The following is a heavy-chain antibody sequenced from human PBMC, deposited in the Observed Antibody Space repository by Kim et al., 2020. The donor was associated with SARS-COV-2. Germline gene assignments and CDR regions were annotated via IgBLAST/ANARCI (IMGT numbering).Heavy chain of an antibody. CDR1: GYTFTSYY. Sequence: ASVKVSCKASGYTFTSYYMHWVRQAPGQGLEWMGIINPSGGSTSYAQKFQGRVTMTRDTSTSTVYMELSSLRSEDTAVYYCAVSGVVAPMTDYWGQGTLVTVSS. J-gene: IGHJ4*02. V-gene: IGHV1-46*01. CDR3: AVSGVVAPMTDY. CDR2: INPSGGST. D-gene: IGHD2-2*01.